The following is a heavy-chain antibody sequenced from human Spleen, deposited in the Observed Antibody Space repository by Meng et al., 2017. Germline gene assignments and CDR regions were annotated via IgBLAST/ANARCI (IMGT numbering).Heavy chain of an antibody. Sequence: ASVKVSCKASGYTFTGYYMHWVRQAPGQGLEWMGWINPNSGGTNYAQKFQGRVTMTRDTSITTAYMELRSLRSDDTAVYYCARDQSSGPEYFQHWGQGSLVNVSS. CDR2: INPNSGGT. J-gene: IGHJ1*01. CDR1: GYTFTGYY. CDR3: ARDQSSGPEYFQH. V-gene: IGHV1-2*02. D-gene: IGHD3-22*01.